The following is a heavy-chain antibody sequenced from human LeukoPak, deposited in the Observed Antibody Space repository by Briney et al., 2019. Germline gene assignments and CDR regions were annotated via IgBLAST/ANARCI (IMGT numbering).Heavy chain of an antibody. Sequence: ASVKVSCKASGGTFSSYAISWVRQAPGQGLEWRGGIIPIFGTANYAQKFQGRVTITADESTSTAYMELSSLRSEDTAVYYCARGGVYSYAYYDYWGQGTLVTVSS. J-gene: IGHJ4*02. V-gene: IGHV1-69*13. CDR3: ARGGVYSYAYYDY. D-gene: IGHD5-18*01. CDR2: IIPIFGTA. CDR1: GGTFSSYA.